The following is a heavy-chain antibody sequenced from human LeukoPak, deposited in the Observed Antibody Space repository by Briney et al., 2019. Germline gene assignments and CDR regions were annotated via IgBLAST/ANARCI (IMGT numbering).Heavy chain of an antibody. CDR3: ARANYYDISGYDY. J-gene: IGHJ4*02. CDR2: ISGSGGST. V-gene: IGHV3-23*01. Sequence: PGGSLRLSCAASGFTFSTYAMNWVRQAPGKGLEWVSIISGSGGSTYYADSVKGRFTISRDNAKNSLYLQMNSLRAEDTAVYYCARANYYDISGYDYWGQGTLVTVSS. CDR1: GFTFSTYA. D-gene: IGHD3-22*01.